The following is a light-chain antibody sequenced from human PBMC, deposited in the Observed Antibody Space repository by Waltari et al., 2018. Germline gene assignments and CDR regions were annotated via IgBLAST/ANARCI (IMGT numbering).Light chain of an antibody. J-gene: IGLJ3*02. V-gene: IGLV1-44*01. Sequence: QSVLTQPPSASGTPGQRVTIPCSCSRPHIQSNTETWYQQLPGTAPKPLIYRNSLRPSGVPDRFSGSQSGTSASLAISGLQSEDEATYYCAAWDDRMNGRGVFGGGTKVTVL. CDR3: AAWDDRMNGRGV. CDR2: RNS. CDR1: RPHIQSNT.